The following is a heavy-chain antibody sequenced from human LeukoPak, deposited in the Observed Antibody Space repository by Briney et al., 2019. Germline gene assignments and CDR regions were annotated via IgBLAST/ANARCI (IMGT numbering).Heavy chain of an antibody. CDR1: GGTFGSYA. Sequence: SVKVSCKASGGTFGSYAISWVRQAPGQGLEWMGGIIPIFGTANYAQKFQGRVTITADESTSTAYMELSSLRSEDTAVYYCARNAVPDRPFSGMDVWGKGTTVTVSS. J-gene: IGHJ6*04. CDR2: IIPIFGTA. D-gene: IGHD2-2*01. CDR3: ARNAVPDRPFSGMDV. V-gene: IGHV1-69*01.